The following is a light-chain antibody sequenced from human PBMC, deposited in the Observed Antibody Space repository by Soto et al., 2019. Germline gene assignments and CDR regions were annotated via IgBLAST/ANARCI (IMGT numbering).Light chain of an antibody. V-gene: IGLV1-40*01. CDR3: QSYDNSLCHVV. CDR1: SSNIGSFYD. Sequence: QSVLTQPPSVSGAPGQRVTIPCTGSSSNIGSFYDVHWYQQLPGTVPKLLIYGDNNSPSGVPDRFCGSKSGTSASLAITGRQPEYEADYYGQSYDNSLCHVVFGGGTKLTVL. J-gene: IGLJ2*01. CDR2: GDN.